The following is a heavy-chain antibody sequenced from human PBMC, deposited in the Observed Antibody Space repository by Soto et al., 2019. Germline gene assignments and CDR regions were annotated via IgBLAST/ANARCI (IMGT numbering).Heavy chain of an antibody. CDR1: GGSVSSGSYY. CDR2: IYYSGST. V-gene: IGHV4-61*01. CDR3: AGVQIFGVVITTPRPNWFDP. Sequence: PSETLSLTCTVSGGSVSSGSYYWSWIRQPPGKGLEWIGYIYYSGSTNYNPSLKSRVTISVDTSKNQFSLKLSSVTAADTAVYYCAGVQIFGVVITTPRPNWFDPWGQGTLVTVSS. D-gene: IGHD3-3*01. J-gene: IGHJ5*02.